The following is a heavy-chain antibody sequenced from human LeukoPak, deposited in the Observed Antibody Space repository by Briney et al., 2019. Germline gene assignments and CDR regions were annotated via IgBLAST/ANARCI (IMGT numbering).Heavy chain of an antibody. CDR3: ARFPGYSSSHHDY. J-gene: IGHJ4*02. Sequence: GSLRLSCAASGFTFSGSAMHWIRQPPGKGLEWIGEINHSGSTNYNPSLKSRVTISVDTSKNQFSLKLSSVTAADTAVYYCARFPGYSSSHHDYWGQGTLVTVSS. V-gene: IGHV4-34*01. CDR1: GFTFSGSA. D-gene: IGHD6-13*01. CDR2: INHSGST.